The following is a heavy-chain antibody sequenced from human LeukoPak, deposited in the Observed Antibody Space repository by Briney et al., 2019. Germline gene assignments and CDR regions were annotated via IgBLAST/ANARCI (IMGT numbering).Heavy chain of an antibody. D-gene: IGHD3-10*01. Sequence: GGSLRLSCAASEFTFSSYAMSWVRQAPGKGLEWVSAISGSGVSTYYADSVKGRFTISRDKSKNTLYLQMNSLRAEDTAVYYCAKEEWGFGEFPLFMDVWGKGTTVTISS. V-gene: IGHV3-23*01. CDR2: ISGSGVST. CDR3: AKEEWGFGEFPLFMDV. J-gene: IGHJ6*03. CDR1: EFTFSSYA.